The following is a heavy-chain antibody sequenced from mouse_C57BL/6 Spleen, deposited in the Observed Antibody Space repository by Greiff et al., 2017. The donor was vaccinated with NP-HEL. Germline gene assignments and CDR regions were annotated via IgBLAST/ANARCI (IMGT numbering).Heavy chain of an antibody. CDR3: ARHEEEDRSGYVPAWFAY. CDR2: FYPGSGSI. V-gene: IGHV1-62-2*01. J-gene: IGHJ3*01. CDR1: GYTFTEYT. D-gene: IGHD3-2*02. Sequence: VQLQQSGAELVKPGASVKLSCKASGYTFTEYTIHWVKQRSGQGLEWIGWFYPGSGSIKYNEKFKDKATLTADKSSSTVYMELSRLTSEDSAVYFCARHEEEDRSGYVPAWFAYWGQGTLVTVSA.